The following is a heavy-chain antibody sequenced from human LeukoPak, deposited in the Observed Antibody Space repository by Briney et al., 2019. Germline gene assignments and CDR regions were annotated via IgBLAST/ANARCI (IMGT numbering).Heavy chain of an antibody. CDR3: ARSNARDGYNFGY. CDR2: FYYSGAT. CDR1: GGSSSSSY. J-gene: IGHJ4*02. D-gene: IGHD5-24*01. Sequence: SETLSLTCTVSGGSSSSSYWSWIRQPPGEGLEWIGYFYYSGATTYNPSLQSRVTISVDTSKTQLSLKMTSMTAADTAVYYCARSNARDGYNFGYWGQRILVTVSS. V-gene: IGHV4-59*08.